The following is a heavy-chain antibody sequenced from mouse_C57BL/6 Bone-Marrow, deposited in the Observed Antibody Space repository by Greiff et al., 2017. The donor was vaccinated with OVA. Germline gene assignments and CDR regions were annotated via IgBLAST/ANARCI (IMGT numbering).Heavy chain of an antibody. CDR2: SRNKANDYTT. Sequence: EVNVVESGGGLVQPGRSLRLSCATSGFTFSDSYMEWVPQAPGKGLEWIAASRNKANDYTTEYSASVKGRFIVSRATSQSILYLQMNALRAEKTAVYYCARDAYYDYAMDYWGQGTSVTVSS. D-gene: IGHD1-1*02. V-gene: IGHV7-1*01. CDR1: GFTFSDSY. J-gene: IGHJ4*01. CDR3: ARDAYYDYAMDY.